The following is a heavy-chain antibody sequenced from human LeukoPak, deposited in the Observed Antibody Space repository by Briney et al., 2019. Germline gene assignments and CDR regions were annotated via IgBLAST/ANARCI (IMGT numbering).Heavy chain of an antibody. CDR2: IKGDGSEE. Sequence: PGGSLRLSCTTSGFTFSNYWMTWVRQTPGRWPEWVANIKGDGSEEFYVDSVKGRFTISRDNVKNSLHLQMNSLRAEDTAVYYCARDGQSFDYWGQGTLVTVSS. CDR1: GFTFSNYW. CDR3: ARDGQSFDY. V-gene: IGHV3-7*01. J-gene: IGHJ4*02.